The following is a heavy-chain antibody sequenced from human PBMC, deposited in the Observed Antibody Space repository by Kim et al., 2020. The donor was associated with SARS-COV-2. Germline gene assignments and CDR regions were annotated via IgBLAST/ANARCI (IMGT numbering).Heavy chain of an antibody. CDR3: ATGLQHYYYGMDV. Sequence: GGSLRLSCAASGFTFSDYYMSWIRQAPGKGLEWVSYISSSSSYTTYADPVKGRFTISRDNAQNKLYLRMNSLRAEDTAVYYCATGLQHYYYGMDVWGQGTTVTVS. D-gene: IGHD4-4*01. J-gene: IGHJ6*02. CDR2: ISSSSSYT. CDR1: GFTFSDYY. V-gene: IGHV3-11*06.